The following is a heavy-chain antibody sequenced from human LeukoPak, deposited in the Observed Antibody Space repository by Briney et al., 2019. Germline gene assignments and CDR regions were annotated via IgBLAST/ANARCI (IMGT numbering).Heavy chain of an antibody. CDR3: LWRRLDY. D-gene: IGHD3-10*01. V-gene: IGHV3-23*01. CDR2: IIVSGGST. J-gene: IGHJ4*02. Sequence: GGSLRLSCAASGFTFSTYPMSWVRQAPGKGLEWVSSIIVSGGSTYYADSVQGRFTISRDNSKNTLYLQMNSLRAEDTAVYYCLWRRLDYWGQGTLVTVSS. CDR1: GFTFSTYP.